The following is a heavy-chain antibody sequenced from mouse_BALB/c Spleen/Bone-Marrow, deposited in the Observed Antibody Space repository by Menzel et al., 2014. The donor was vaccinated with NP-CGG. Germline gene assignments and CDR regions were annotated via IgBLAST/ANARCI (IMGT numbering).Heavy chain of an antibody. CDR3: ARGGNYGY. V-gene: IGHV1S132*01. CDR1: GYTFTNYW. Sequence: QVQLQQSGAELVKPGASVKLSCKTSGYTFTNYWIQWVKQRPGQGLGWIGEIFPGIGTTYYNEKFKGKATLTIDTSSSTAYMRLSSLTSEDSAVYFCARGGNYGYWGQGTTLTVSS. J-gene: IGHJ2*01. D-gene: IGHD2-1*01. CDR2: IFPGIGTT.